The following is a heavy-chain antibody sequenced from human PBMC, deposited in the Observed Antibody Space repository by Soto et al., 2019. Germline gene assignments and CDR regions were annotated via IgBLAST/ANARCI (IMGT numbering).Heavy chain of an antibody. Sequence: QVQLVQSGGGAVQPGRSLKLTCAASGFTLTNYPTHWVRQAPGKGLEWVAVISYDGSKKYYADSVKGRFTISRDTSMNTLYLQMNSLRLEDTAVYYCARGKNWEQLANWGQGTLVSVSS. J-gene: IGHJ4*02. D-gene: IGHD1-26*01. V-gene: IGHV3-30*04. CDR2: ISYDGSKK. CDR3: ARGKNWEQLAN. CDR1: GFTLTNYP.